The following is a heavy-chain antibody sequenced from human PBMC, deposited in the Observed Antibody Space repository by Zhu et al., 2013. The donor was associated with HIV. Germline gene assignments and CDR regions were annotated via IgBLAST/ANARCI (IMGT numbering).Heavy chain of an antibody. CDR3: ARSGLEYSSSWNWFDP. Sequence: VQLVQSGAEVKTPGASVKVSCKTSGGTLNSDAITWVRQAPGQGLEWMGTIVPIFGTTNHAQKFQGRVTITADKSTTAAYMELSSLRSEDTAVYYCARSGLEYSSSWNWFDPWGQGTLVTVSS. V-gene: IGHV1-69*06. CDR1: GGTLNSDA. CDR2: IVPIFGTT. J-gene: IGHJ5*02. D-gene: IGHD6-6*01.